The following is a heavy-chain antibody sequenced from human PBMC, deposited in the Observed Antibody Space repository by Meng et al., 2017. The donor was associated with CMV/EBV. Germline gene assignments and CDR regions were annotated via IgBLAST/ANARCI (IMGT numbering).Heavy chain of an antibody. Sequence: SVKVSCKASGGTFSSYAISWVRQAPGQGLEWMGGIIPILGIANYVQKFQGRVTITADKSTSTAYMERSSLRSEDTAVYYCARGGGRDGYKREDWGQGTLVTVSS. CDR2: IIPILGIA. CDR3: ARGGGRDGYKRED. V-gene: IGHV1-69*10. D-gene: IGHD5-24*01. J-gene: IGHJ4*02. CDR1: GGTFSSYA.